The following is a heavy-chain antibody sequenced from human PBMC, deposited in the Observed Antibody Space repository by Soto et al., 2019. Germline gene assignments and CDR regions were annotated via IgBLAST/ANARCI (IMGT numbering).Heavy chain of an antibody. Sequence: QVQLVQSGAEVKKPGSSVKVSCKASGGTFSSYAISWVRQAPGQGLEWMGGIIPIFGTANYAQKFQGRVTITADESTSTAYMELSSLRSEDTAVYYCARRSHYDFWSGSYPNEKNWYFDLWGRGTLVTVSS. CDR1: GGTFSSYA. CDR3: ARRSHYDFWSGSYPNEKNWYFDL. D-gene: IGHD3-3*01. V-gene: IGHV1-69*01. CDR2: IIPIFGTA. J-gene: IGHJ2*01.